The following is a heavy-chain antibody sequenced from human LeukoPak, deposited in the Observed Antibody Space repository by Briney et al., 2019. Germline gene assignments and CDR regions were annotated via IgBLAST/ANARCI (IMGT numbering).Heavy chain of an antibody. CDR1: GFTVGSNY. CDR2: IYSGGST. V-gene: IGHV3-53*01. D-gene: IGHD4/OR15-4a*01. CDR3: AREVHYGDNPRHWFDP. Sequence: PGGSLRLSCVASGFTVGSNYMSWVRQAPGKGLEWVSVIYSGGSTNYADSVKGRFTISRDNPKNTLYLQMNSLRAEDTAVYYCAREVHYGDNPRHWFDPWGQGTLVTVSS. J-gene: IGHJ5*02.